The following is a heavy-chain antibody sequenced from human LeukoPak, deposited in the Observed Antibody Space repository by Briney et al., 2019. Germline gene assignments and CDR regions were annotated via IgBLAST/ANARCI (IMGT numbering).Heavy chain of an antibody. Sequence: ASVKVSCKASGYTFTRNYINWLRQAPGQGLEWTGMIDPSGGGTAYAQKFQDRVTMTSDTSTSTVFMELNSLRSEDTAVYYCATSGYPIDYWGQGTLVTVSS. CDR2: IDPSGGGT. J-gene: IGHJ4*02. CDR1: GYTFTRNY. CDR3: ATSGYPIDY. V-gene: IGHV1-46*01. D-gene: IGHD2-15*01.